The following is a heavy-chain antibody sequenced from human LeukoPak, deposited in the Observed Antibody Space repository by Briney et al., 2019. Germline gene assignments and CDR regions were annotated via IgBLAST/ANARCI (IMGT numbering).Heavy chain of an antibody. D-gene: IGHD1-14*01. CDR3: AKGSGINHYHWIDP. J-gene: IGHJ5*02. CDR1: GFTVISSH. CDR2: IYSGGDT. Sequence: PGGSLRLSCAASGFTVISSHMTWVRQAVGKGLEWVSFIYSGGDTSYADSVKGRFTISRDNSKNTLYLQMDSLRAEDTALYYCAKGSGINHYHWIDPWGQEPWSPSPQ. V-gene: IGHV3-53*01.